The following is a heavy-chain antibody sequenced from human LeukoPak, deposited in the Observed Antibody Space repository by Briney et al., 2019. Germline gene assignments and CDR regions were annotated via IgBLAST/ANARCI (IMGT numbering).Heavy chain of an antibody. D-gene: IGHD6-19*01. CDR2: IGIGGDT. CDR1: GFTFSKYD. Sequence: GGSLRLSCAASGFTFSKYDMYWVRQVTGKGLECVSAIGIGGDTKYTDSVKGRFSISRENGKDSLYLHMNSLRAEDTAVYYCVRGGIAVAGLDAFDIWGQGTVVTVFS. J-gene: IGHJ3*02. V-gene: IGHV3-13*01. CDR3: VRGGIAVAGLDAFDI.